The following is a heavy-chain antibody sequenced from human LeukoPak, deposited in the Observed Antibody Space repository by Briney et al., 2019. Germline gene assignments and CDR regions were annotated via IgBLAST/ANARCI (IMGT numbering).Heavy chain of an antibody. CDR1: GFTFGSYA. CDR2: ISASSSTI. V-gene: IGHV3-48*02. J-gene: IGHJ4*02. Sequence: PGGSLRLSCAASGFTFGSYAMNWVRQAPGKGLEWVSYISASSSTIYYADSVKGRFTISRDNAKNSLYLQMNGLRDEDTAVYYCASGITMVRGVITLWGQGTLVTVSS. D-gene: IGHD3-10*01. CDR3: ASGITMVRGVITL.